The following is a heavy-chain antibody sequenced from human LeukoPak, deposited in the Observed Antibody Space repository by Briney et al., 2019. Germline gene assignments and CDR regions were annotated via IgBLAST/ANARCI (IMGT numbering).Heavy chain of an antibody. CDR2: IKQDGSEK. CDR3: ARNDESSSWYSHYYYMDV. Sequence: PGGSLRLSCAASGFTFSSYWMSWVRQAPGKGLEWVANIKQDGSEKYYVDSVKGRFTISRDNAKNSLYLQMNSLRAEDTAVYYCARNDESSSWYSHYYYMDVWGKGTTVTVSS. CDR1: GFTFSSYW. D-gene: IGHD6-13*01. V-gene: IGHV3-7*01. J-gene: IGHJ6*03.